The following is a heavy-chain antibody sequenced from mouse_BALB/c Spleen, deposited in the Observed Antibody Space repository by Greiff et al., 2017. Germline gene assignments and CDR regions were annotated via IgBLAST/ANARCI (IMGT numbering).Heavy chain of an antibody. V-gene: IGHV14-1*02. CDR2: IDPENGNT. J-gene: IGHJ3*01. Sequence: VQLQQSGAELVRPGALVKLSCKASGFNIKDYYMHWVKQRPEQGLEWIGWIDPENGNTIYDPKFQGKASITADTSSNTAYLQLSSLTSEDTAVYYCATGFSYYGSSWFAYWGQGTLVTVSA. CDR1: GFNIKDYY. D-gene: IGHD1-1*01. CDR3: ATGFSYYGSSWFAY.